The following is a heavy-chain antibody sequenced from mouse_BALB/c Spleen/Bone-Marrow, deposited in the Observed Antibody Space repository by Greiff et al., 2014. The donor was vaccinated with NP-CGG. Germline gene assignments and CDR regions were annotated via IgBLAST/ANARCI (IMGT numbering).Heavy chain of an antibody. Sequence: HVQLKESGPGLVAPSQSLSITCTVSGFSLTSYGVHWVRQPPGKGLEWLGVIWAGGSTNYNSALMSRLSISKDNSKSQVFLKMNSLQTDDTAMYYCARDGVYGSHFYAMDYWGQGTSVTVSS. CDR1: GFSLTSYG. CDR3: ARDGVYGSHFYAMDY. D-gene: IGHD1-1*02. CDR2: IWAGGST. V-gene: IGHV2-9*02. J-gene: IGHJ4*01.